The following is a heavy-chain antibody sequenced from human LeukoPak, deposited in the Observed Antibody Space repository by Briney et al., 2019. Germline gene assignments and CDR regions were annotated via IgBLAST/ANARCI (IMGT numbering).Heavy chain of an antibody. Sequence: GGSLRLSCAASGFTFSSFDMNWVRQAAGKRLEWVSSISTSSRYIYYRDTVKGRFAISRDDAKNSLYLQMNSLRVEDTAVYYCARADCSGSTCYLRRSWFDPWGQGTLVTVSS. J-gene: IGHJ5*02. CDR3: ARADCSGSTCYLRRSWFDP. V-gene: IGHV3-21*01. CDR1: GFTFSSFD. CDR2: ISTSSRYI. D-gene: IGHD2-2*01.